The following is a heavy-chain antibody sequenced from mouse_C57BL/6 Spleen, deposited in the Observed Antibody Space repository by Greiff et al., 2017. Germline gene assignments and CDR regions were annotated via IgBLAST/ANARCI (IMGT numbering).Heavy chain of an antibody. D-gene: IGHD4-1*01. Sequence: EVQGVESGGGLVKPGGSLKLSCAASGFTFSSYTMSWVRQTPEKRLEWVATISGGGGNTYYPDSVKGRFTISRDNAKNTLYLQMSSLRSEDTALYYCARQTGTYWFAYWGQGTLVTVSA. CDR2: ISGGGGNT. J-gene: IGHJ3*01. CDR1: GFTFSSYT. V-gene: IGHV5-9*01. CDR3: ARQTGTYWFAY.